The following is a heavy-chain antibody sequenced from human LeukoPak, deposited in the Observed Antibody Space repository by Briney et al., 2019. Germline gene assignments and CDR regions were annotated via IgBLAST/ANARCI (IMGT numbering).Heavy chain of an antibody. CDR2: ISAYNGNT. D-gene: IGHD2-15*01. J-gene: IGHJ4*02. Sequence: GASVKVSCKASGYTFTSYGISWVRQAPGQGLEWMGWISAYNGNTNYAQKLQGRVTMTTDTSTSTAYMELRSLRSDDTAVYYCARKTSRPEACGGSCFFDYRGQGTLVTVSS. CDR1: GYTFTSYG. CDR3: ARKTSRPEACGGSCFFDY. V-gene: IGHV1-18*01.